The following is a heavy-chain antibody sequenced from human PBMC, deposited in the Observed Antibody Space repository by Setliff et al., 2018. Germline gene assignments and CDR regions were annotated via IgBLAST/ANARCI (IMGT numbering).Heavy chain of an antibody. D-gene: IGHD6-13*01. Sequence: ASVKVSCKVSGYTLTKLPMHWVQQAPGQGLDWMGWISAYNGNTNYVQKLQGRVTITRDTSASTVYMELSSLRYEDTAVFYCARGRGYSSTWYALPYFDCWGQGTLVTVSS. CDR3: ARGRGYSSTWYALPYFDC. CDR1: GYTLTKLP. CDR2: ISAYNGNT. J-gene: IGHJ4*02. V-gene: IGHV1-3*01.